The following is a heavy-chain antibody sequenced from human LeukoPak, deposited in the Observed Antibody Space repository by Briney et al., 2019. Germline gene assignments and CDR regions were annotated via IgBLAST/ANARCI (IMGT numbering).Heavy chain of an antibody. CDR3: GKVGGNSNS. CDR2: IHNSRGT. D-gene: IGHD4-23*01. V-gene: IGHV4-31*03. CDR1: GGSITSDIFY. Sequence: SETLSLTCTVSGGSITSDIFYWNWIRQHPGKGLEWIGSIHNSRGTSYNPSLESRLTISVDTSENQFFLKMSYVTAAHTAMYYCGKVGGNSNSWGQGTLVTVSS. J-gene: IGHJ5*02.